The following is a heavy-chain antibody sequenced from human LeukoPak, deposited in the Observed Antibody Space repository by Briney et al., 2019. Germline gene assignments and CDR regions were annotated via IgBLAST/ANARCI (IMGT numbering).Heavy chain of an antibody. CDR3: ARVSGWFDP. V-gene: IGHV4-59*01. D-gene: IGHD3-10*01. CDR1: GGSISSYY. J-gene: IGHJ5*02. CDR2: IYYSGGT. Sequence: PSETLSLTCTVSGGSISSYYWRWILHPPRKGLEWIGYIYYSGGTNYHPSLKSRVTISVETSKNQFSLKLSSVTAADTAVYYCARVSGWFDPWGQGTLVTVSS.